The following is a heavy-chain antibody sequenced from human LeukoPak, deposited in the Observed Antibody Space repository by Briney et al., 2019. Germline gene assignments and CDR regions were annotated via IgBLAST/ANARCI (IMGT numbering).Heavy chain of an antibody. J-gene: IGHJ4*02. CDR1: GFTFSSYG. D-gene: IGHD1-1*01. Sequence: GGSLRLSCAASGFTFSSYGMHWVRQAPGKGLEWVAVISYDGSNKYYADSVKGRFTISRDNSKNTLYLQMNSLRAEDTAVYYCANRNDEFDYWGQGTLVTVSS. CDR3: ANRNDEFDY. V-gene: IGHV3-30*18. CDR2: ISYDGSNK.